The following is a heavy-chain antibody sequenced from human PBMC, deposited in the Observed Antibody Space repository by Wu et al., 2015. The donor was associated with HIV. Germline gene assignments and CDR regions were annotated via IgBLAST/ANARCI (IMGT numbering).Heavy chain of an antibody. Sequence: QVQLVQSGAEVKKPGASVKVSCKTSGYPFTGHYLHWVRQAPGQGLEWMGSINPNSGGTNYAQKFQGRVTLSRDTYIRTAYMQLSRLIFDDTAVYYCARVISAWPSGAFDIWGQGTLVTVSS. CDR1: GYPFTGHY. V-gene: IGHV1-2*02. D-gene: IGHD6-19*01. CDR2: INPNSGGT. CDR3: ARVISAWPSGAFDI. J-gene: IGHJ3*02.